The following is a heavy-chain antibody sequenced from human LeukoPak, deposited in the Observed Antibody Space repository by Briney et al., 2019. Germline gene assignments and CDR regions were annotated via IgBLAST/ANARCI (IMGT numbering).Heavy chain of an antibody. CDR2: IYYSGST. CDR1: GGSISSSSYY. V-gene: IGHV4-39*01. Sequence: SETLSLTCTVSGGSISSSSYYWGWIRQPPGKGLEWIGSIYYSGSTYYNPSLKSRVTISVDTSKNQFSLKLSSVTAADTAVYYCARFNWNYLNFDYWGREPWSPSPQ. J-gene: IGHJ4*02. CDR3: ARFNWNYLNFDY. D-gene: IGHD1-7*01.